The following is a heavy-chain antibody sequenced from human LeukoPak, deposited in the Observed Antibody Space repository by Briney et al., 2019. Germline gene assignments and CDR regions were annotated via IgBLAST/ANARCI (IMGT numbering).Heavy chain of an antibody. CDR3: ARQSLVRGVINGDYDY. V-gene: IGHV1-2*02. CDR2: INPNSGGT. CDR1: GYTFTGYY. Sequence: ASVKVSCKASGYTFTGYYMHWVRQAPGQGLEWMGWINPNSGGTNYAQKFQGRVTMTRDTSISTAYMELSRLRSDDTAVYYCARQSLVRGVINGDYDYWGQGTLVTVSS. D-gene: IGHD3-10*01. J-gene: IGHJ4*02.